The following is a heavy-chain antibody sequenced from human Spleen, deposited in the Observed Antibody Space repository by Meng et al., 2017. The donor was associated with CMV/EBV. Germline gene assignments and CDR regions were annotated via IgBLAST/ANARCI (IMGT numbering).Heavy chain of an antibody. D-gene: IGHD2-15*01. CDR1: GFTFSSYA. J-gene: IGHJ4*02. V-gene: IGHV3-23*01. CDR2: ISGSDNT. CDR3: AKVVGYRVTAGGLYFDY. Sequence: GESLKISCAASGFTFSSYAMSWVRQAPGKGLEWVSVISGSDNTYYADSVKGRFTISRDNSKKTLYLQTNSLRAYDTAVYYCAKVVGYRVTAGGLYFDYWGPGTLVTVSS.